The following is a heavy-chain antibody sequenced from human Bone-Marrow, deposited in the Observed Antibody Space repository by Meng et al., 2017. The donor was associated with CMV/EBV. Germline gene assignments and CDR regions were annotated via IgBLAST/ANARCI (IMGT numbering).Heavy chain of an antibody. D-gene: IGHD3-3*01. CDR2: ISSSGSTI. J-gene: IGHJ4*02. CDR1: GFTFSSYE. Sequence: GESLKISCAASGFTFSSYEMNWVRQTPGKGLEWVSYISSSGSTIYYADSVKGRFTISRDNAKNSLYLQMNSLRAEDTAVYYCARDGPTIFGAGFDYWGQRKLVNVDS. CDR3: ARDGPTIFGAGFDY. V-gene: IGHV3-48*03.